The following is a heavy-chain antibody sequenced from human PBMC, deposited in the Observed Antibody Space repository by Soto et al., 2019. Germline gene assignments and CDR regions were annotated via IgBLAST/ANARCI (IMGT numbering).Heavy chain of an antibody. D-gene: IGHD1-26*01. CDR2: TYYRSKWYN. V-gene: IGHV6-1*01. CDR3: ARGEQYSGRIFDY. Sequence: SQTLSLTCGISGDSVSSNSAAWNWLSQSPSRGLEWLGRTYYRSKWYNDYAVSVESRITINPDTSKNHFSLQLNFVTPEDTAVYFCARGEQYSGRIFDYWGQGPLVTVSS. CDR1: GDSVSSNSAA. J-gene: IGHJ4*02.